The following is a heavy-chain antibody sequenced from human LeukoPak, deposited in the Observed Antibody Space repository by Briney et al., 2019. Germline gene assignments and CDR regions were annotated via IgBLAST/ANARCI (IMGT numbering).Heavy chain of an antibody. D-gene: IGHD6-19*01. CDR1: GFTFSSYA. CDR3: AKDPSTGGWLVPFGWFDP. J-gene: IGHJ5*02. CDR2: ISYDGSNK. V-gene: IGHV3-30*04. Sequence: PGRSLRLSCAASGFTFSSYAMHWVRQAPGKGLEWVAVISYDGSNKYYADSVKGRFTISRDNSKNTLYLQMNSLRAEDTAVYYCAKDPSTGGWLVPFGWFDPWGQGTLVTVSS.